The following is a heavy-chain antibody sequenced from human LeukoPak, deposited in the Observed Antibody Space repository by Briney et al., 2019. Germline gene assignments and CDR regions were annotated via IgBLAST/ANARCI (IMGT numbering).Heavy chain of an antibody. CDR2: IYYSGST. D-gene: IGHD1-26*01. CDR3: ARGRVQWELLTAPDY. CDR1: GGSISSGDYY. J-gene: IGHJ4*02. Sequence: PSQTLSLTCTVSGGSISSGDYYWSWIRQPPGKGLEWIGYIYYSGSTYYNPSLKRRVTISVDTSKNQFSLKLSSVTAADTAVYYCARGRVQWELLTAPDYWGQGTLVTVSS. V-gene: IGHV4-30-4*01.